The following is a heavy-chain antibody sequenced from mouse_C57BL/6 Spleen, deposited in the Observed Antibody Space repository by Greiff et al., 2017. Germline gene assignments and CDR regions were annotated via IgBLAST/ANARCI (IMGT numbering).Heavy chain of an antibody. Sequence: EVQLQESGPGLVKPSQSLSLTCSVTGYSITSGYYWNWIRQFPGNKLEWMGYISYDGSNNYNPSLKNRISITRDTSKNQFFLKLNSVTTEDTATYYCARDPDYYGSSYDYFDYWGQGTTLTVSS. CDR1: GYSITSGYY. V-gene: IGHV3-6*01. CDR2: ISYDGSN. J-gene: IGHJ2*01. CDR3: ARDPDYYGSSYDYFDY. D-gene: IGHD1-1*01.